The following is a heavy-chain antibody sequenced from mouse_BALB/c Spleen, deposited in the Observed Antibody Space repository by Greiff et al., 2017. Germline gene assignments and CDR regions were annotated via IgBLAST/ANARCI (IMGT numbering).Heavy chain of an antibody. J-gene: IGHJ2*01. CDR1: GFSLTSYG. CDR3: ARDGGYYGSSYGGYFDY. CDR2: IWAGGST. Sequence: VQLQESGPGLVAPSQSLSITCTVSGFSLTSYGVHWVRQPPGKGLEWLGVIWAGGSTNYNSALMSRLSISKDNSKSQVFLKMNSLQTDDTAMYYCARDGGYYGSSYGGYFDYWGQGTTLTVSS. D-gene: IGHD1-1*01. V-gene: IGHV2-9*02.